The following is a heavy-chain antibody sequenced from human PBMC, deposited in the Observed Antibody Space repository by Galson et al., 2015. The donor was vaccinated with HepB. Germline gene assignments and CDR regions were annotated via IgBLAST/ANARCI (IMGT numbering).Heavy chain of an antibody. D-gene: IGHD1-14*01. CDR2: IIPTLGIA. Sequence: SVKVSCKASGGTFSSYAISWVRQAPGQGLEWMGRIIPTLGIANYAQKFQGRVTITADKSTSTAYMELSSLRSEDTAVYYCARNRYYYGMDVWGQGTTVTVSS. V-gene: IGHV1-69*04. CDR1: GGTFSSYA. CDR3: ARNRYYYGMDV. J-gene: IGHJ6*02.